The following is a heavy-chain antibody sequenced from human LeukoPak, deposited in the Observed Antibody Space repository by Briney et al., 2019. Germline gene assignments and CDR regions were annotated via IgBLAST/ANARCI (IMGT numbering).Heavy chain of an antibody. D-gene: IGHD2-15*01. J-gene: IGHJ3*02. V-gene: IGHV3-23*01. CDR1: GFTFSSYA. CDR3: AKEAGFRRYCSGGSCYSDAFDI. Sequence: GGSLRLSCAASGFTFSSYAMSWVRQAPGKRLEWVSAISGSGGSTYYADSVKGRFTISRDNSKNTLYLQMNSLRAEDTAVYYCAKEAGFRRYCSGGSCYSDAFDIWGQGTMVTVSS. CDR2: ISGSGGST.